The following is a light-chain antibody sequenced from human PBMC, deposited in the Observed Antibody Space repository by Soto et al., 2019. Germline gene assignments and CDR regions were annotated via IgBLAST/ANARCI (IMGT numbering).Light chain of an antibody. J-gene: IGKJ5*01. Sequence: EMVLTQSPATLSLSPGERATLSCRASESIDSDLALFQQKPGQAPRLLFYGASTGATGLPARFSGSGSGTEFTLTINSLQAEDCAVYYCQQYYNWPRTFGQGTRLEIK. CDR2: GAS. CDR1: ESIDSD. V-gene: IGKV3-15*01. CDR3: QQYYNWPRT.